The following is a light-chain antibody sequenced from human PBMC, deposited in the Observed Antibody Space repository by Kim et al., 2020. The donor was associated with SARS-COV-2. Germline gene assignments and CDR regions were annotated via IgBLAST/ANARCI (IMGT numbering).Light chain of an antibody. V-gene: IGKV1-5*03. CDR3: QQYHTFWT. Sequence: SAASGARSTITCPASQSVSPLLAWYQHKPGQAPKPLSYKSSHLQSGVPSRFSGSGSGTEFTLTITGLHPDDFATYYCQQYHTFWTFGQGTKVDIK. J-gene: IGKJ1*01. CDR1: QSVSPL. CDR2: KSS.